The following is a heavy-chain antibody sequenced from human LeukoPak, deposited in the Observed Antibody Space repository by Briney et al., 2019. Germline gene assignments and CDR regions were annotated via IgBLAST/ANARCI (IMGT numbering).Heavy chain of an antibody. CDR3: ARELEDAFDI. J-gene: IGHJ3*02. CDR2: IYYSGST. Sequence: SETLSLTCTVSGGSISSSSYYWGWIRQPPGKGLEWIGSIYYSGSTYYNPSLKSRVTISVDTSKNQFFLKLSSVTAADTAVYYCARELEDAFDIWGQGTMVTVSS. D-gene: IGHD1-1*01. V-gene: IGHV4-39*07. CDR1: GGSISSSSYY.